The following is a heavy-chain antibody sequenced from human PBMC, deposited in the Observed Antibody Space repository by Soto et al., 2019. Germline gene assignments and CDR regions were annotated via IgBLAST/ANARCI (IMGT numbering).Heavy chain of an antibody. V-gene: IGHV4-31*03. CDR1: GGSIRTGGYY. D-gene: IGHD2-2*01. CDR2: IYYTGSP. J-gene: IGHJ4*02. CDR3: ARVHNVCRTNCYGGGYFDS. Sequence: SETLSLTCTVSGGSIRTGGYYWSWLRQHPGKGPEWMGYIYYTGSPDYNPSLKSRLMISVDTSKSQFSLKLTSVTAADTAVYYCARVHNVCRTNCYGGGYFDSWGQGTLVTVSS.